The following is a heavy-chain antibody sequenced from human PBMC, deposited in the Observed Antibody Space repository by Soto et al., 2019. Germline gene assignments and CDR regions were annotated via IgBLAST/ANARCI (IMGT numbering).Heavy chain of an antibody. D-gene: IGHD6-13*01. CDR2: IYYSGST. CDR3: AREEGSSSWSTPYYYYAMDV. J-gene: IGHJ6*02. CDR1: GGSISSGGYY. V-gene: IGHV4-31*03. Sequence: SETLSLTCTVSGGSISSGGYYWSWIRQHPGKGLEWIGYIYYSGSTYYNPSLKSRVTISVDTSKNQFSLKLSSVTAADTAVYYCAREEGSSSWSTPYYYYAMDVWGQGTTVTVSS.